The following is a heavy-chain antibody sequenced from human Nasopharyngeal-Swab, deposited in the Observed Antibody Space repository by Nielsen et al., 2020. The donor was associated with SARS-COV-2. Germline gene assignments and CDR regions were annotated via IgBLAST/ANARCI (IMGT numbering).Heavy chain of an antibody. D-gene: IGHD2-21*02. CDR3: ARVRDCGGDCYYRYYFDY. CDR2: IIPIFGTA. V-gene: IGHV1-69*06. CDR1: GGTFSSYA. Sequence: SVKVSCKASGGTFSSYAISWVRQAPGQGLEWMGGIIPIFGTANYAQKFQGRVTITADKSTSTAYMELSSLRSEDTAVYYCARVRDCGGDCYYRYYFDYWGQGTLVTVSS. J-gene: IGHJ4*02.